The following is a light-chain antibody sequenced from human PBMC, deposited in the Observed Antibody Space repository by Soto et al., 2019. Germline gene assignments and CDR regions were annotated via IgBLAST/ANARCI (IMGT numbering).Light chain of an antibody. J-gene: IGKJ4*01. CDR3: QQYNSYPLT. CDR2: KAS. CDR1: QSISIW. Sequence: DIQMTQSPSTLSASVGDRVTITCRASQSISIWLAWYQQKSGKAPKLLIYKASSLEGGVPSRFSGSGSGTEFTLTISSLQPDDFATYYCQQYNSYPLTFGGGTQVEIK. V-gene: IGKV1-5*03.